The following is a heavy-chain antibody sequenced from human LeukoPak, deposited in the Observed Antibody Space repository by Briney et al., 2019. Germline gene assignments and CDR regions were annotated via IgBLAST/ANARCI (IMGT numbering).Heavy chain of an antibody. CDR1: GFTFSSYS. J-gene: IGHJ4*02. CDR3: AKGTYSYGPSSFDY. CDR2: ISSSSSYI. V-gene: IGHV3-21*04. D-gene: IGHD5-18*01. Sequence: GGSLRLSCAASGFTFSSYSMNWVRQAPGKGLEWVSSISSSSSYIYYADSVKGRFTISRDNSKNTLYLQMNSLRAEDTAVYYCAKGTYSYGPSSFDYWGQGTLVTVSS.